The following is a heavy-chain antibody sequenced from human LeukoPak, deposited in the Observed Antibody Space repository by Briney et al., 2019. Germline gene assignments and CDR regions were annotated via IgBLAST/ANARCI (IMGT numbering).Heavy chain of an antibody. CDR3: ASGPYPAAGTDHQFDY. J-gene: IGHJ4*02. CDR1: GASISSYY. CDR2: IYYGGST. Sequence: PSETLSLTCTVSGASISSYYWSWIRQPPGKGLEWIGHIYYGGSTHYNPSLRSRVTMSVDTSKNQFSLRLTSVTAADTALYYCASGPYPAAGTDHQFDYWGQGTLVTVSS. V-gene: IGHV4-59*01. D-gene: IGHD6-13*01.